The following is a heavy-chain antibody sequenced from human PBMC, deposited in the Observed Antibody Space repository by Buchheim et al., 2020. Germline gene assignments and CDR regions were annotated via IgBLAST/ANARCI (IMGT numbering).Heavy chain of an antibody. J-gene: IGHJ3*02. CDR1: GFTFSTYA. Sequence: VQLVESGGGVVQPGRSLRLSCAASGFTFSTYAMSWVRQPPGKGLEWVLAISGSGDSTNSADSVKGRFTISRDSSKNTLNLQMNSLRAEDTAVYYCAKERGLFWSGQPDAFDIWGLGT. V-gene: IGHV3-23*04. CDR2: ISGSGDST. CDR3: AKERGLFWSGQPDAFDI. D-gene: IGHD3-3*01.